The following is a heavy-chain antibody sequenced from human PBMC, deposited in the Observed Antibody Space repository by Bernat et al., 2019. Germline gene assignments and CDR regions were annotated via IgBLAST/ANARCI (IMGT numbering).Heavy chain of an antibody. CDR3: TTDSHGADYDF. CDR2: IKSKTDGGTT. D-gene: IGHD4-17*01. CDR1: GFTFSSYA. V-gene: IGHV3-15*01. J-gene: IGHJ4*02. Sequence: VQLVESGGGVVQPGRSLRLSCAASGFTFSSYAMHWVRQAPGKGLEWVGRIKSKTDGGTTDYAAPVKGRFTISRDDSKNTLYLQMNSLKTEDTAVYYCTTDSHGADYDFWGQGTLVTVSS.